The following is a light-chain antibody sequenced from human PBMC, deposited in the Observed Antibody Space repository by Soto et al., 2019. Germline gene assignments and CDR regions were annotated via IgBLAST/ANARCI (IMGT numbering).Light chain of an antibody. CDR1: QSVSTY. J-gene: IGKJ4*01. CDR3: QQRSNWPRT. Sequence: EIVLTQSPATLSLSPGERATLSCRASQSVSTYLAWYQQKPGQAPRLLIYDASSRATGIPVRFSGSGSGTDFTLTISSLEPEDFAVYYCQQRSNWPRTFGGGTKVEIK. V-gene: IGKV3-11*01. CDR2: DAS.